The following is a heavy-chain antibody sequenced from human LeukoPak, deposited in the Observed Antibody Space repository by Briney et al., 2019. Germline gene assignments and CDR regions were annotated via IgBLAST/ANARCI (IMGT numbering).Heavy chain of an antibody. Sequence: TGGSLRLSCAASGFTFSNAWMSWVRQAPGKGLEWVGRIKSKTDGGTTDYAAPVKGRFTISRDDSKNTLYLQMNSLKTEDTAVYYCTTDWGYDYVWGSYRYTWYWGQGTLVTVSS. J-gene: IGHJ4*02. CDR1: GFTFSNAW. V-gene: IGHV3-15*01. D-gene: IGHD3-16*02. CDR2: IKSKTDGGTT. CDR3: TTDWGYDYVWGSYRYTWY.